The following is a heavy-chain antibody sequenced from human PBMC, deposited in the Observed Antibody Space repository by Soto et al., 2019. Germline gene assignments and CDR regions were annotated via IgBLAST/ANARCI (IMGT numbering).Heavy chain of an antibody. V-gene: IGHV4-31*03. CDR3: ARGSWSGYYTGHYFDY. D-gene: IGHD3-3*01. CDR2: IYYSGST. CDR1: GGSISSGGYY. J-gene: IGHJ4*02. Sequence: SETLSLTCTVSGGSISSGGYYWSWIRQHPGKGLEWIGYIYYSGSTYYNPSLKSRVTISVDTSKNKFSLKLSSVTAADTAVYYCARGSWSGYYTGHYFDYWGQGTLVTVS.